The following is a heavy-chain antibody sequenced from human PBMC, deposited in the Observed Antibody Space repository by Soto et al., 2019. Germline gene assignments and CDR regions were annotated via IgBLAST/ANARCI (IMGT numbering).Heavy chain of an antibody. J-gene: IGHJ6*02. D-gene: IGHD6-6*01. CDR2: INHSGST. Sequence: QVQLQQWGAGLLKPSETLSLTCAVYGGSFSGYYWSWIRQPPGKGLEWIGEINHSGSTNYNPSHKSRVTISVDTSKNQFSLKLSSVTAADTAVYYCARAVGARPFYYYGMDVWGQGTTVTVSS. CDR3: ARAVGARPFYYYGMDV. V-gene: IGHV4-34*01. CDR1: GGSFSGYY.